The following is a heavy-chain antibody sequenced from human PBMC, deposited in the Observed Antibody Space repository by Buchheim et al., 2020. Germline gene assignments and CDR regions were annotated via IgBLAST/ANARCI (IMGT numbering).Heavy chain of an antibody. CDR1: GFTFSTYN. V-gene: IGHV3-48*01. CDR3: ARIHDYYYGMDV. CDR2: ITTSSSTI. J-gene: IGHJ6*02. Sequence: EVQLVESGGGLVQPGGSLRLSCAASGFTFSTYNMNWVRQAPGKGLEWVSYITTSSSTISYADSVKCRFTISRDNAKNSLYPQMNGLRAEDTAVYYCARIHDYYYGMDVWGQGTT.